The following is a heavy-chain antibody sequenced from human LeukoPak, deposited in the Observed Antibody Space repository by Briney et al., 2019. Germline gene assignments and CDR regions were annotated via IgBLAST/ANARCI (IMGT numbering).Heavy chain of an antibody. CDR2: INPNSGGT. Sequence: ASVKVPCKASGYTFTGYYMHWVRQAPGQGLEWMGWINPNSGGTNYAQKFQGRVTMTRDTSISTAYMELSRLRSDDTAVYYCARANLPEYSSSFDYWGQGTLVTVSS. J-gene: IGHJ4*02. D-gene: IGHD6-6*01. CDR1: GYTFTGYY. CDR3: ARANLPEYSSSFDY. V-gene: IGHV1-2*02.